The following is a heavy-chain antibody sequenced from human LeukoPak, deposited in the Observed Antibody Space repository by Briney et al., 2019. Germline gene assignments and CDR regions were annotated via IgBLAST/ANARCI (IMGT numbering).Heavy chain of an antibody. Sequence: ASVKVSCKASGYTFTSYAINWVRQAPGQGLEWMGWINTNTGNPTYAQGFTGRFVFSLDTSVNTACLQISSLKAADTAIYYCARGGYSYGYLFWLDPWGQGTLVTVSS. D-gene: IGHD5-18*01. CDR3: ARGGYSYGYLFWLDP. J-gene: IGHJ5*02. V-gene: IGHV7-4-1*02. CDR2: INTNTGNP. CDR1: GYTFTSYA.